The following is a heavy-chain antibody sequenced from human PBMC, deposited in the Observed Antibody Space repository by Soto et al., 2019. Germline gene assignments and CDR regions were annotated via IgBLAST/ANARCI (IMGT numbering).Heavy chain of an antibody. CDR3: ARGIGFEVRPKPYYYYYMDV. D-gene: IGHD3-10*01. V-gene: IGHV4-59*01. CDR2: IYYSGST. Sequence: SETLSLTCTVSGGSISSYYWSWIRQPPGKGLEWIGYIYYSGSTNYNPSLKSRVTISVDTSKNQFSLKLSSVTAADTAVYYCARGIGFEVRPKPYYYYYMDVWGKGTTVTVSS. J-gene: IGHJ6*03. CDR1: GGSISSYY.